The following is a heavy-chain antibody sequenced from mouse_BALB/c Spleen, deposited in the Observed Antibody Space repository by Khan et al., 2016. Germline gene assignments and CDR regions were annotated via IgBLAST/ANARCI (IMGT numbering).Heavy chain of an antibody. D-gene: IGHD1-1*01. J-gene: IGHJ2*01. CDR2: ISYSVST. Sequence: EVQLQESGPGLVKPSQSLSLTCTVTGYSITSDYAWNWIRQFPGNKLEWMGYISYSVSTSYNPSLKSRISITRDTSKNQFFLQLNSVTTEDTATYYCARWNYGSSLYYFDYWGQGTTLTVSS. V-gene: IGHV3-2*02. CDR1: GYSITSDYA. CDR3: ARWNYGSSLYYFDY.